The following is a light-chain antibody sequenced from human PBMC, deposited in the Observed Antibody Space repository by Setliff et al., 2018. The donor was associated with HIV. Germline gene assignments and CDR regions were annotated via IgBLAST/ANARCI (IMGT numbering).Light chain of an antibody. Sequence: EIVLTQSPGTLSLSPGERATLSCRASQTISRNYLAWYQQKPGLAPRLLMYDASWKISGIPERFSGSGSGTDFTLTISRLEPEDFGVYFCQQYGTSVTFGGGTKVDIK. CDR1: QTISRNY. CDR2: DAS. V-gene: IGKV3D-20*01. CDR3: QQYGTSVT. J-gene: IGKJ4*01.